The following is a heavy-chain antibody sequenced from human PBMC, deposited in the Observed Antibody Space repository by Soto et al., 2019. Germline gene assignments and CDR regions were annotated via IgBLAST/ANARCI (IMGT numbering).Heavy chain of an antibody. J-gene: IGHJ4*02. V-gene: IGHV4-59*01. CDR2: IYYSGST. CDR3: ARDYYGSGSYDY. CDR1: GGSISSYY. D-gene: IGHD3-10*01. Sequence: SETLSLTCTVSGGSISSYYWSWIRQPPGKGLEWIGYIYYSGSTNYNPSLKSRVTISVDTSKNQFSLKLSSVTAADTAVYYCARDYYGSGSYDYWGQGTLVTFSS.